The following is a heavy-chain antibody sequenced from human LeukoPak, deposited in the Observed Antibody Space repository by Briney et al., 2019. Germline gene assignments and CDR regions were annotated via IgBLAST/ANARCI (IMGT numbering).Heavy chain of an antibody. Sequence: GGSLRLSCAASGFTFSSYGMHWVRQAPGKGLEWVAFIRYDGSNKYYADSVKGRFTISRDNSKNTLYLQMNSLRAEDTSVYYCARDHAFSYYYYYMDVWGKGTTVTVSS. J-gene: IGHJ6*03. V-gene: IGHV3-30*02. D-gene: IGHD3-3*01. CDR2: IRYDGSNK. CDR1: GFTFSSYG. CDR3: ARDHAFSYYYYYMDV.